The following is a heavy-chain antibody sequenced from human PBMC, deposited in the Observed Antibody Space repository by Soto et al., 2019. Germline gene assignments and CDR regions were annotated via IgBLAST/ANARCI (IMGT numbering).Heavy chain of an antibody. CDR1: GYTFTSYG. D-gene: IGHD3-22*01. Sequence: QVQLVQSGAEVKKPGASVKVSCKASGYTFTSYGISWVRQAPGQGLEWMGWISAYNGNTNYAQKLQGRVTMTTDTSTSTAYMELRSLRSDDTAVYYCARYLNYYDSSGPQYYFDYWGQGTLVTVSS. J-gene: IGHJ4*02. V-gene: IGHV1-18*01. CDR2: ISAYNGNT. CDR3: ARYLNYYDSSGPQYYFDY.